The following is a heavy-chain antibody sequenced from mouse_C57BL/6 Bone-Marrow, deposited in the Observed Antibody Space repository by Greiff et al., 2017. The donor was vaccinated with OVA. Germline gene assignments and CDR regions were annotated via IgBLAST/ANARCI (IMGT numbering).Heavy chain of an antibody. Sequence: QVQLQQPGTELVKPGASVKLSCKASGYTFTSYWMHWVKQRPGQGLEWIGWIYPGSGNTKYNEKFKGKATLTADTSSSTAYMQLSSLTSEDSAVYYCARGGYYGTSAMDYWGQGTSVTVSS. J-gene: IGHJ4*01. D-gene: IGHD1-1*01. CDR3: ARGGYYGTSAMDY. CDR2: IYPGSGNT. CDR1: GYTFTSYW. V-gene: IGHV1-66*01.